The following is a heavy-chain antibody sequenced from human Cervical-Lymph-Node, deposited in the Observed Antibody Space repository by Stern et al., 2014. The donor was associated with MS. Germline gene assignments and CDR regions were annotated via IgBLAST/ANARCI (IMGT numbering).Heavy chain of an antibody. CDR1: GGSFRSSSYY. Sequence: QLQLQESGPGLVRPSETLSLTCTVSGGSFRSSSYYWGWIRQPPGKGLEWIGNIYYTGSTYDNPSLKSRVTLSVDTSKNQFFLTLPSVTATDTAVYFCARLGRDRGAFDIWGQGTMVTVSS. CDR2: IYYTGST. D-gene: IGHD3-10*01. J-gene: IGHJ3*02. V-gene: IGHV4-39*01. CDR3: ARLGRDRGAFDI.